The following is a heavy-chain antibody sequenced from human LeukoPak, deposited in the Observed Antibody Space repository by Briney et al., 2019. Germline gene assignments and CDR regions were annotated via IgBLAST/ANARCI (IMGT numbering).Heavy chain of an antibody. CDR1: GGSINSYY. J-gene: IGHJ6*03. D-gene: IGHD2/OR15-2a*01. V-gene: IGHV4-59*01. CDR2: IYYSGNT. Sequence: TSETLSLTCTVSGGSINSYYWSWIRQPPGKGLEYIGHIYYSGNTDYNPSLKSRVTISVDTSKNQFSLNLSSVTAADTAVYYCARWYCSSTTCYHMDVWGKGTTVTVSS. CDR3: ARWYCSSTTCYHMDV.